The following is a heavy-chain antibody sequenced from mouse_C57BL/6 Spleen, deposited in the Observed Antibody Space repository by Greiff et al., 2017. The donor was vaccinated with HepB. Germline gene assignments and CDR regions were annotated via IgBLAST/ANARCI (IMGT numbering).Heavy chain of an antibody. D-gene: IGHD1-2*01. CDR1: GFTFSDYG. V-gene: IGHV5-17*01. CDR2: ISSGSSTI. CDR3: ARGYLYAMDY. Sequence: EVKLMESGGGLVKPGGSLKLSCAASGFTFSDYGMHWVRQAPEKGLEWVAYISSGSSTIYYADTVKGRFTIPRDNAKNTLFLQMTSLRSEDTAMYYWARGYLYAMDYWGQGTSVTVSS. J-gene: IGHJ4*01.